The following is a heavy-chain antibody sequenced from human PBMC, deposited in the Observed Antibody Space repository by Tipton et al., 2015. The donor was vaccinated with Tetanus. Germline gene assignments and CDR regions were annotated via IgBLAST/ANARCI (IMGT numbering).Heavy chain of an antibody. CDR1: GFTFSSYA. CDR2: ISYDGSNK. J-gene: IGHJ6*02. CDR3: ARDVTRQWGYYSGMGV. Sequence: SLRLSCAASGFTFSSYAMHWVRQAPGKGLEWVAVISYDGSNKYYADSVKGRFTISRDNSKNTLYLQMNSLRAEDTAVYYCARDVTRQWGYYSGMGVWAQGPTVTASS. V-gene: IGHV3-30-3*01. D-gene: IGHD6-19*01.